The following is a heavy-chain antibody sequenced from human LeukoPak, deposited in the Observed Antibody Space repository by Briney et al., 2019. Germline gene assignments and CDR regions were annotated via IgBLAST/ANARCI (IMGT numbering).Heavy chain of an antibody. D-gene: IGHD5-24*01. CDR2: IYYSGST. CDR1: GGSISSSSYY. Sequence: ASETLSLTCTVSGGSISSSSYYWGWIRQPPGKGLEWIGSIYYSGSTYYNPSLKSRVTISVDTSKTQFSLKLTSVTAADTAVYYCARDGWLSGDYWGRGTLVTVSS. J-gene: IGHJ4*02. CDR3: ARDGWLSGDY. V-gene: IGHV4-39*07.